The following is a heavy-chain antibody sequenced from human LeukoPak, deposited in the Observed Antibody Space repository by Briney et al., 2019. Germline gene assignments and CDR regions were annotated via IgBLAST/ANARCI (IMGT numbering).Heavy chain of an antibody. CDR3: ARELQYSREGYAFDL. D-gene: IGHD4-11*01. J-gene: IGHJ3*01. V-gene: IGHV1-2*02. Sequence: ASVKVSCKATGYMFTGHYMHWVRLAPGQGLEFLAWIKGDSGIPKYAQKFQGRVTLTRDTSISTAYMELTELTSDDTDVYYCARELQYSREGYAFDLWGQGTMVTVSS. CDR2: IKGDSGIP. CDR1: GYMFTGHY.